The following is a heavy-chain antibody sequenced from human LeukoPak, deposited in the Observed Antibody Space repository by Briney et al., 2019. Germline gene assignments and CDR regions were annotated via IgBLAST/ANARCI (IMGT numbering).Heavy chain of an antibody. D-gene: IGHD2-15*01. V-gene: IGHV3-30*02. J-gene: IGHJ6*03. CDR3: AKVPSVVVAATYYYYMDV. Sequence: GGSLRLSCAASGFTFSSYGMHWVRQAPGKGLEWVAFIRYDGSNKYYADSVKGRFTISRDNSKNTLYLQMNSLRAEDTAVYYCAKVPSVVVAATYYYYMDVWGKGTTVTISS. CDR2: IRYDGSNK. CDR1: GFTFSSYG.